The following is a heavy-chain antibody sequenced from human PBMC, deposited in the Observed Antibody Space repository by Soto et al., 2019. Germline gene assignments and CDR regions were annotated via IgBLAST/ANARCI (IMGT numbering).Heavy chain of an antibody. Sequence: PGGSLRLSGSASGFTFEDYAMHWVRQAPGKGLEWVSGISWNSGSIGYADSVKARFTISRDNAKSSLYLQMNSLRAEDTAFYYCAKDISGRGSFYYYYGMDVWGQGTTVTVSS. CDR2: ISWNSGSI. J-gene: IGHJ6*02. CDR1: GFTFEDYA. V-gene: IGHV3-9*01. CDR3: AKDISGRGSFYYYYGMDV. D-gene: IGHD1-26*01.